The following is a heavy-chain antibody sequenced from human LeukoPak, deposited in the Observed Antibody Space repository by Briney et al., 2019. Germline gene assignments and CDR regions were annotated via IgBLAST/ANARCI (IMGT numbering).Heavy chain of an antibody. D-gene: IGHD1-26*01. J-gene: IGHJ4*02. Sequence: SETLSLTCTVSGGSISSYYWSWIRQPPGKVLEWIGYIYYSGSTNYNPSLKSRVTISVATSKNQFSLKLSSVTAADTAVYFCARHLRTFNSGSHYSTLDYWGQGTLVTVSS. CDR3: ARHLRTFNSGSHYSTLDY. CDR1: GGSISSYY. V-gene: IGHV4-59*08. CDR2: IYYSGST.